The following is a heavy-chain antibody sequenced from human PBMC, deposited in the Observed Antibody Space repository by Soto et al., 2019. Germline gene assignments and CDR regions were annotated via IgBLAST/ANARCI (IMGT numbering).Heavy chain of an antibody. D-gene: IGHD6-13*01. V-gene: IGHV3-30-3*01. CDR1: GFTFSSYA. CDR3: ARDPNLFTGEIAAAGNLNY. J-gene: IGHJ4*02. Sequence: QVQLVESGGGVVQPGRSLRLSCAASGFTFSSYAMHWVRQAPGKGLEWVAVISYDGSNKYYADSVKGRFTISRDNSKNTLYLQMNSLRAEDTAVYYCARDPNLFTGEIAAAGNLNYWGQGTLVTVSS. CDR2: ISYDGSNK.